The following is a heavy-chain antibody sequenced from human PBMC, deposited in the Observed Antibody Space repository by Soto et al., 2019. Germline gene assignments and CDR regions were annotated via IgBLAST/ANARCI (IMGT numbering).Heavy chain of an antibody. J-gene: IGHJ4*02. Sequence: SETLSLTCTVSGGSISSYYWGWIRQPPGKRLEWIGSIFYDGYTLYTPSLRSRVTISVDTSKNQFSLKLASVAAADTATYFCARLQAAVPHYWGQGTLVTVSS. CDR3: ARLQAAVPHY. CDR2: IFYDGYT. CDR1: GGSISSYY. V-gene: IGHV4-39*01. D-gene: IGHD6-13*01.